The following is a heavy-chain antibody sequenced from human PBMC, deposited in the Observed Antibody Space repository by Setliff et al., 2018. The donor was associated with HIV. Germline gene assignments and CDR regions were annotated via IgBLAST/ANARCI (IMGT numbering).Heavy chain of an antibody. J-gene: IGHJ4*02. CDR1: GDSSSNDY. CDR2: IHTSGST. Sequence: SETLSLTCTVSGDSSSNDYWTWVRQPPGKGLEWIGNIHTSGSTNYNPSLRSRVTISVDTSKNHFSLRLSSVTAADTAVYYCARGRYNGDSYSGGFYYFDHWDQGSLVTSPQ. D-gene: IGHD1-1*01. CDR3: ARGRYNGDSYSGGFYYFDH. V-gene: IGHV4-4*08.